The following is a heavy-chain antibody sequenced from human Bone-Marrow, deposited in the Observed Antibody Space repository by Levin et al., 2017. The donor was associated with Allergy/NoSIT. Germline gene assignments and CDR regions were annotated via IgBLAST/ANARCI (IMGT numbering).Heavy chain of an antibody. Sequence: GGSLRLSCAASGFTFSSYSMNWVRQAPGKGLEWVSYISSTGSTIYYADSVKGRFTTSRDNAKNSLFLQMNSLRAEDTAVFYCVRDYSPRGYYYGMGVWGLGTTVIVSS. CDR1: GFTFSSYS. D-gene: IGHD2-21*01. CDR3: VRDYSPRGYYYGMGV. V-gene: IGHV3-48*01. CDR2: ISSTGSTI. J-gene: IGHJ6*02.